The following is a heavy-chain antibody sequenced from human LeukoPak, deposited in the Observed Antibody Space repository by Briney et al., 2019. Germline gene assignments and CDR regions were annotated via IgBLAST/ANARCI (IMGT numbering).Heavy chain of an antibody. D-gene: IGHD2-8*01. CDR3: AISLGHYDY. V-gene: IGHV4-39*01. Sequence: HSETLSLPCPVSGGSISSSSYYWGWIRQPPGKGLEWIGSIYYSGSTYYNPSLKSRVTISVDTSKNQFSLKLSSVTAADTAVYYCAISLGHYDYWGQGTLVTVSS. CDR1: GGSISSSSYY. J-gene: IGHJ4*02. CDR2: IYYSGST.